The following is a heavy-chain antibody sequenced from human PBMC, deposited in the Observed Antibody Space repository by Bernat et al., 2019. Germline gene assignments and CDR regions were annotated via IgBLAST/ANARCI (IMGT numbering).Heavy chain of an antibody. Sequence: EVQLVESGGGLVQPGGSLRLSCAASGFTFSSYSMNWVRQAPGKGLEWVSYISSSSSTIYYADSVKGRFTISRDNAKNSLYLQMNSLRAEDTAVYYCARDRGITIFGPHGYWGQGTLVTVSS. CDR2: ISSSSSTI. V-gene: IGHV3-48*01. CDR1: GFTFSSYS. CDR3: ARDRGITIFGPHGY. J-gene: IGHJ4*02. D-gene: IGHD3-3*01.